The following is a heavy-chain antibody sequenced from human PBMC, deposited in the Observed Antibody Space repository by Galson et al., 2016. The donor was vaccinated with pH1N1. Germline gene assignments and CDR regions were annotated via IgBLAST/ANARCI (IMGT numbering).Heavy chain of an antibody. V-gene: IGHV1-46*03. D-gene: IGHD7-27*01. CDR2: IDPSNGGT. Sequence: SVKVSCKASGYIFTRDYFHWVRQAPGQGLEWMGVIDPSNGGTTFAQKFQGLVTMTRDTSTSTVYMEVSGLKSDDTAVYYCIRDLGRLRDFWGQGTLVTASS. J-gene: IGHJ4*02. CDR1: GYIFTRDY. CDR3: IRDLGRLRDF.